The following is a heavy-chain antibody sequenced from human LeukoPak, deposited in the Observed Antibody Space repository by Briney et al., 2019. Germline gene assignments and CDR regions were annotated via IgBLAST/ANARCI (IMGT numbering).Heavy chain of an antibody. V-gene: IGHV1-2*02. CDR1: GYTFTRYY. CDR2: INPNSGGT. J-gene: IGHJ5*02. D-gene: IGHD3-10*01. CDR3: ARDPMVRGVIIPEEGFDP. Sequence: ASVKVSCKASGYTFTRYYMHWVRQAPGQGLEWMGWINPNSGGTNYAQKFQGRVTMTRDTSISTAYMELSRLRSDDTAVYYCARDPMVRGVIIPEEGFDPWGQGTLVTVSS.